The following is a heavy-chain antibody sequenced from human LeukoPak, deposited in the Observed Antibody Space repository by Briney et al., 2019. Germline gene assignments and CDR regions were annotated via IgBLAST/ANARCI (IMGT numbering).Heavy chain of an antibody. Sequence: GASVKVSCKASGYTFTSYYMHWVRQAPGQGLEWMGIINPGGGGTSYAQKFQGRVTMTRDTSTCTLYMELSSLTSEDTAVYYCARDQLAASWYAFDYWGQGTLVTVSS. J-gene: IGHJ4*02. D-gene: IGHD6-13*01. CDR1: GYTFTSYY. CDR2: INPGGGGT. CDR3: ARDQLAASWYAFDY. V-gene: IGHV1-46*01.